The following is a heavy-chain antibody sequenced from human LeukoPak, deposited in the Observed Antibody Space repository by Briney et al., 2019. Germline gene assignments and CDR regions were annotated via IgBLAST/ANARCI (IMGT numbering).Heavy chain of an antibody. CDR3: TRDGLGYCSGGSCGSAEYFQH. CDR2: IRSKAYGGTT. V-gene: IGHV3-49*03. J-gene: IGHJ1*01. D-gene: IGHD2-15*01. CDR1: GFTFGDYA. Sequence: GGSLRLSCTASGFTFGDYAMSWFRQAPGKGLERVGFIRSKAYGGTTEYAAPVKGRFTISRDDSKSIAYLQMNSLKTEDTAVYYCTRDGLGYCSGGSCGSAEYFQHWGQGTLVTVSS.